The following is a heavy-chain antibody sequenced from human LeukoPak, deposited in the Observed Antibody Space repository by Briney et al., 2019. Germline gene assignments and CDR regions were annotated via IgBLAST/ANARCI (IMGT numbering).Heavy chain of an antibody. CDR3: ARDLATLGMDV. D-gene: IGHD5-12*01. J-gene: IGHJ6*04. Sequence: GGSLRLSCAASGFTFSSYGLHWVRQAPGKGLEWVAGLSYDGSNKYYADSVKGRFTISRDNSKNTVYLQMNSLRAEDTAVYYCARDLATLGMDVWGKGTTVTVSS. CDR1: GFTFSSYG. V-gene: IGHV3-30*01. CDR2: LSYDGSNK.